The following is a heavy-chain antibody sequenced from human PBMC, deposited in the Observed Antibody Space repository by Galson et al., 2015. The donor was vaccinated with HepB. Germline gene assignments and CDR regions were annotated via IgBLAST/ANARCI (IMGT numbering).Heavy chain of an antibody. CDR3: ARDGGAAAGPSTHYYYGMDV. J-gene: IGHJ6*02. Sequence: SLRLSCAASGFTFSSYWMSWVRQAPGKGLEWVANIKQDGSEKYYVDSVRGRFTISRDNAKNSLYLQMNSLRAEDTAVYYCARDGGAAAGPSTHYYYGMDVWGQGTTVTVSS. V-gene: IGHV3-7*03. D-gene: IGHD6-13*01. CDR1: GFTFSSYW. CDR2: IKQDGSEK.